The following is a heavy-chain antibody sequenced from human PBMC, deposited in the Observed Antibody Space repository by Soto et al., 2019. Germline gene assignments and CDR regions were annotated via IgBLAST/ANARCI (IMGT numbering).Heavy chain of an antibody. CDR3: ARFGKNVVFDF. CDR1: GGTFSSYA. J-gene: IGHJ3*01. V-gene: IGHV1-69*13. CDR2: IIPIFGTA. Sequence: ASVKVSCKASGGTFSSYAISWVRQAPGQGLEWMGGIIPIFGTANYAQKFQGRVTITADESTSTAYMELSSLRSEDTAVYYCARFGKNVVFDFGGKGTMAPVSS. D-gene: IGHD3-3*01.